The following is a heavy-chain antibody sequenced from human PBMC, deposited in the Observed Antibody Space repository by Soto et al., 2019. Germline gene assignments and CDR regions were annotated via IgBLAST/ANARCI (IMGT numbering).Heavy chain of an antibody. V-gene: IGHV3-13*01. J-gene: IGHJ4*02. Sequence: EVQLVESGGGLVQPGGSLRLSCAASGFTFSSYDMHWVRQATGKGLEWVSAIGTAGDTYYPGSVKGRFTISRENAKNSLYLQMNSLRAGDTAVYYCARSYGAVAGLDYCGQGTLVTVSS. CDR2: IGTAGDT. CDR1: GFTFSSYD. CDR3: ARSYGAVAGLDY. D-gene: IGHD6-19*01.